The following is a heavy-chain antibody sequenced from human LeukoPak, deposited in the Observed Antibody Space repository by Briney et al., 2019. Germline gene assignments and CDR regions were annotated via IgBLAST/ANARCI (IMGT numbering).Heavy chain of an antibody. CDR2: IKQDGSEK. CDR1: GFTFRDYW. J-gene: IGHJ4*02. V-gene: IGHV3-7*01. Sequence: GGSLRLSCAASGFTFRDYWMNWVRQAPGKGLEWVASIKQDGSEKYYVDSVKGRFTISRDNTENSLYLQMNSLRAEDTAVYYCARGTYYDSSGYLAYFDYWGQGTLVTVSS. CDR3: ARGTYYDSSGYLAYFDY. D-gene: IGHD3-22*01.